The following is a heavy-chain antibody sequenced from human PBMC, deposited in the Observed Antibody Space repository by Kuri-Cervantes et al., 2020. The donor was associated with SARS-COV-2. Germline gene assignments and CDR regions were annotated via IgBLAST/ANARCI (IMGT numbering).Heavy chain of an antibody. V-gene: IGHV3-21*01. CDR2: ISSSSSYI. D-gene: IGHD6-6*01. Sequence: GGSLRLSCAASGFTFSSYSMNWVRQTPGKGLEWVSSISSSSSYIYYADSVKGRLTISRDNAKNSLYLQMNSLRAEDTAVYYCARGSSSTYFDYWGQGTLVTVSS. CDR1: GFTFSSYS. CDR3: ARGSSSTYFDY. J-gene: IGHJ4*02.